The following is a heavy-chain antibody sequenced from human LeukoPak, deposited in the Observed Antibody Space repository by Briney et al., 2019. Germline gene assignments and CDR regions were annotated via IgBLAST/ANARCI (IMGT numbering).Heavy chain of an antibody. D-gene: IGHD4-11*01. CDR3: ARFSYSNYEVPY. J-gene: IGHJ4*02. CDR2: IYYSGST. V-gene: IGHV4-59*08. CDR1: GGSISSYY. Sequence: SETLSLTCTVSGGSISSYYWSWIRQPPGKGLEWIGYIYYSGSTNYNPSLKSRVTISVDTSKNQFSLKLSSVTAADTAVYYCARFSYSNYEVPYWGQGTLVTVSS.